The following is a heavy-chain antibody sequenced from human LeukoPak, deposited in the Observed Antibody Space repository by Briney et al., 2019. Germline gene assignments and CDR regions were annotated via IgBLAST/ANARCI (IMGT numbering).Heavy chain of an antibody. Sequence: SVKVSCKASGGTFSSYAISWVRQAPEQGLEWIGGIIPIFGTANYAQKFQGRVTITADESTSTAYMELSSLRSEDTAVYYCARVEPAATAPDYYYYYYMDVWGKGTTVTVSS. D-gene: IGHD2-2*01. V-gene: IGHV1-69*01. CDR2: IIPIFGTA. CDR3: ARVEPAATAPDYYYYYYMDV. CDR1: GGTFSSYA. J-gene: IGHJ6*03.